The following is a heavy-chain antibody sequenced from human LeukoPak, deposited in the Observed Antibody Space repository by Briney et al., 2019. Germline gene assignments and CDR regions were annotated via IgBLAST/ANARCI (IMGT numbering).Heavy chain of an antibody. CDR3: ARASYYDILTGYYDGADY. D-gene: IGHD3-9*01. Sequence: GESLKISCKGSGYSFTSYWIGWVRQMPGKGLEWMGIIYPGDSDTRYSPSFQGQVTISADKSISTAYLQWSSLKASDTAMYYCARASYYDILTGYYDGADYWGKGTLVTVSS. J-gene: IGHJ4*02. CDR2: IYPGDSDT. CDR1: GYSFTSYW. V-gene: IGHV5-51*01.